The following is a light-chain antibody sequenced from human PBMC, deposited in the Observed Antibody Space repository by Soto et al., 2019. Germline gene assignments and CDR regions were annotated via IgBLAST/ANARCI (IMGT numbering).Light chain of an antibody. J-gene: IGLJ1*01. CDR3: SSYTSSSTYV. Sequence: QSALTQPASVSGSPGQSLTISCTGTSSDVGGYNYVSWYQQHPGKAPKLMIYEVSNRPSGVSNRFSGSKSGNTASLTISGLQAEDEADYYSSSYTSSSTYVFGTGTKLTVL. CDR1: SSDVGGYNY. V-gene: IGLV2-14*01. CDR2: EVS.